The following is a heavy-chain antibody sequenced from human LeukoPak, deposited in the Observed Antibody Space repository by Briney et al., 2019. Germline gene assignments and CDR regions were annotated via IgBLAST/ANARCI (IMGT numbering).Heavy chain of an antibody. D-gene: IGHD3-9*01. CDR1: GCFIRSYY. J-gene: IGHJ5*02. Sequence: SETLTLTCLVCGCFIRSYYWSWIRQPAGKGLEWIGYSYYSGSTNYNPSLKSRVTISVVTSKNQFSLKLSSVAAADTAVYYCARQTEYYDILTGLWGRFDPWGQGTLVTVSS. CDR3: ARQTEYYDILTGLWGRFDP. V-gene: IGHV4-59*08. CDR2: SYYSGST.